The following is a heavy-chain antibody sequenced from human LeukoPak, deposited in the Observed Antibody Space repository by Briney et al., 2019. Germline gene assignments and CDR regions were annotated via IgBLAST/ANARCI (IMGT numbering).Heavy chain of an antibody. V-gene: IGHV4-59*01. CDR2: VHYSGST. Sequence: SETLSLTCAVSGGSISSYYWSWIRQPPGKGLEWIGYVHYSGSTNYSPSLKSRVTMSVDTSENQFSLKLSSVTAADTAVYYCARRRFDAFDIWGQGTMVTVSS. D-gene: IGHD5-24*01. J-gene: IGHJ3*02. CDR1: GGSISSYY. CDR3: ARRRFDAFDI.